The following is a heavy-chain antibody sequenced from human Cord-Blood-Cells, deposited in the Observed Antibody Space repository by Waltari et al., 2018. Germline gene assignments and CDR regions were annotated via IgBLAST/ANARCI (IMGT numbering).Heavy chain of an antibody. Sequence: QVQLQQWGAGLSKPSETLSLTCAVYGGSFSGYYWSWIRQPPGKGLEWIGEINHSGSTNYNPSLKSRVTISVDTSKNQFSLKLSSVTAADTAVYYCARGRGNDSSGYYYVDYWGQGTLVTVSS. J-gene: IGHJ4*02. V-gene: IGHV4-34*01. CDR3: ARGRGNDSSGYYYVDY. CDR2: INHSGST. CDR1: GGSFSGYY. D-gene: IGHD3-22*01.